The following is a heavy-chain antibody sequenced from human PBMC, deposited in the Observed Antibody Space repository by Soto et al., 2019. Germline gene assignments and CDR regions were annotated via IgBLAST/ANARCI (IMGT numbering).Heavy chain of an antibody. J-gene: IGHJ4*02. V-gene: IGHV3-23*01. CDR1: GFTFSSYA. Sequence: GGSLRLSCAASGFTFSSYAMSWVRQAPGKGLEWVSAISGSGGSTYYADSVKGRFTISRDNSKNTLYLQMNSPRAEDTAVYYCARESEDLTSNFDYWGQGTLVTVSS. CDR2: ISGSGGST. CDR3: ARESEDLTSNFDY.